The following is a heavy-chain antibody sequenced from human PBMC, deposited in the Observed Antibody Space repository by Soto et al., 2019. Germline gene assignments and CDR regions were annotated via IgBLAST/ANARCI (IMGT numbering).Heavy chain of an antibody. V-gene: IGHV3-21*01. CDR3: VKGPFQSFDW. CDR2: ISTSSTYI. J-gene: IGHJ4*02. CDR1: GFTFSPYY. Sequence: PGGSLRLSCAASGFTFSPYYMHWVRQAPGKGLEWVSSISTSSTYIYYADSVKGRFTISRDNAKNSLYLQMNSLRAEDTAVYYCVKGPFQSFDWWGQGTLVTVSS.